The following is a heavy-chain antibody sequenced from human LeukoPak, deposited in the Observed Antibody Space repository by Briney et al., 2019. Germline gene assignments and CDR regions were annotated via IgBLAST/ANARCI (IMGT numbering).Heavy chain of an antibody. D-gene: IGHD3-3*01. J-gene: IGHJ4*02. CDR3: ARVGWSGYHPYYFDY. Sequence: GGSLRLSCAASGFTFTDYYMTWIRQAPGKGLEWLSYISSSGTTVYYADSVRGRVTISRDNTKNSLYLQMNSLRAEDTAVYYCARVGWSGYHPYYFDYWGQGTLVTVSS. V-gene: IGHV3-11*01. CDR1: GFTFTDYY. CDR2: ISSSGTTV.